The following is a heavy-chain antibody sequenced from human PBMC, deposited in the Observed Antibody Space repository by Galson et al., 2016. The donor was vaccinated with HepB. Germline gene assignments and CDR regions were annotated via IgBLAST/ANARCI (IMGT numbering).Heavy chain of an antibody. CDR1: GGSISSGGFY. CDR2: IYTSGST. D-gene: IGHD1-1*01. J-gene: IGHJ4*02. CDR3: ARSVGGIDY. Sequence: TLSLTCTVSGGSISSGGFYWSWIRQPAGKGLEWIGRIYTSGSTDYNPSLESRVTISADTSKNQFSLKLSSVTAADTAVYYCARSVGGIDYWGQGTLVTVSS. V-gene: IGHV4-61*02.